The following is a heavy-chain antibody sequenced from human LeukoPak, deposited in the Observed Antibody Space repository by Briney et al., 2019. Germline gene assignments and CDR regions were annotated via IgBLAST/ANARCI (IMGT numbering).Heavy chain of an antibody. CDR3: AKTYYDFWSATLKGYYFDY. Sequence: GGSLRLSCAASGFTFSAYAMTWVRQAPGKGLEWVSGISDSSGSSDITHYAESVKGRFAISRDNSKNTLFLQMNSLRAEDTAVYYCAKTYYDFWSATLKGYYFDYWGQGALVTVSS. CDR2: ISDSSGSSDIT. D-gene: IGHD3-3*01. J-gene: IGHJ4*02. CDR1: GFTFSAYA. V-gene: IGHV3-23*01.